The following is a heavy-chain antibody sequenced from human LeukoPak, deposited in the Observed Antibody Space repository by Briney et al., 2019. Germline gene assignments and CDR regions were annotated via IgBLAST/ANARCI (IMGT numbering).Heavy chain of an antibody. Sequence: PGGSLRLFCAASGFTFTSYAMNWVRQAPGKGLEWVSGISGSGGSTYYADSVKGRFTISRDNSKNTLYLQMTSLRAEDTAVYYCAKDQVWIVVGSFDYWGQGTLVTVSS. J-gene: IGHJ4*02. V-gene: IGHV3-23*01. CDR1: GFTFTSYA. D-gene: IGHD3-22*01. CDR2: ISGSGGST. CDR3: AKDQVWIVVGSFDY.